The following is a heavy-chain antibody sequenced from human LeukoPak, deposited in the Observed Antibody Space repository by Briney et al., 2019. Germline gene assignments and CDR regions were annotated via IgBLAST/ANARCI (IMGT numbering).Heavy chain of an antibody. D-gene: IGHD2-2*01. Sequence: GGSLRLSCAVSGFTFSSYSMTWVRQAPGKGLEWVSYISSGSAAIYYADSVKGRFTISRDNARNSLYLQMNSLRAEDTAVYYCAKCQVGSNWYDPWGQGTLVTVSS. CDR1: GFTFSSYS. CDR2: ISSGSAAI. V-gene: IGHV3-48*01. J-gene: IGHJ5*02. CDR3: AKCQVGSNWYDP.